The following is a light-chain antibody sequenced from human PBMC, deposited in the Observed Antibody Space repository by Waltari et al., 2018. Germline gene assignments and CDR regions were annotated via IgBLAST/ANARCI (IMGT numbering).Light chain of an antibody. J-gene: IGLJ3*02. V-gene: IGLV2-11*01. CDR1: SSDVGGYNF. CDR3: CSYAGYYTIWV. Sequence: QSALTQPRSVSGSPGQSVTISCTGTSSDVGGYNFVSWYQQHPGKAPKLVIYDVTKRPSGVPDRFPGSKSGNTASLTISGLQAEDEADYYCCSYAGYYTIWVFGGGTKLTVL. CDR2: DVT.